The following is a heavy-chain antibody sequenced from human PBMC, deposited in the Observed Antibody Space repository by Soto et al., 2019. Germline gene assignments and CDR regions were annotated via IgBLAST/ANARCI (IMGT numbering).Heavy chain of an antibody. J-gene: IGHJ3*02. CDR3: TTDRLGIDAFDI. CDR1: GFTFSNAW. CDR2: INSKTDGRTT. V-gene: IGHV3-15*01. Sequence: GGSLSLSCAASGFTFSNAWMSWVRQAPGKGLEWVGRINSKTDGRTTDYAAPVKGRFTAARDDSKNTLYLQMNSLKTEDTVVYYCTTDRLGIDAFDIWGHGTLVTVSS. D-gene: IGHD7-27*01.